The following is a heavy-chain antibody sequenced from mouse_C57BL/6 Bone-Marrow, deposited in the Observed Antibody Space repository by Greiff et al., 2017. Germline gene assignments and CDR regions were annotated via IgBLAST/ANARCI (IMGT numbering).Heavy chain of an antibody. CDR1: GFTFSDLY. V-gene: IGHV7-1*01. CDR3: ARDACYDYCAMDY. Sequence: EVKLVESGGGLVQSGRSLRLSCATSGFTFSDLYMEWVRQAPGKGLEWIAASRNKANDYTTEYSASVKGRFIVSRDTSQSILYLQMNALRAEDTAIYYCARDACYDYCAMDYWGQGTSVTVSS. CDR2: SRNKANDYTT. J-gene: IGHJ4*01.